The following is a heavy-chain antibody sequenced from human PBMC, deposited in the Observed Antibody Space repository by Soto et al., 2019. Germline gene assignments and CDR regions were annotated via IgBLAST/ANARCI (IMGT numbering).Heavy chain of an antibody. J-gene: IGHJ2*01. V-gene: IGHV1-69*02. CDR1: GGTFSSYT. D-gene: IGHD3-9*01. CDR2: IIPILGIA. Sequence: QVQLVQSGAEVKKPGSSVKVSCKASGGTFSSYTISWVRQAPGQGLEWMGRIIPILGIANYAQKFQGRVTITADKSTSTAYMELSSLRSEDTAVYYCARVSGLRYFDWGYFDLWGRGTLVTVSS. CDR3: ARVSGLRYFDWGYFDL.